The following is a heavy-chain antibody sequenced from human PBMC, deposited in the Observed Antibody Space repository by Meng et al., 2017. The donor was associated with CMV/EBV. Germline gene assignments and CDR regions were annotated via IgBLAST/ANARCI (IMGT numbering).Heavy chain of an antibody. CDR3: ARLYDSSGYYLGYFDY. Sequence: TLKQSDPSQVKPTQPLTLTCTFSAFSLSTSGGGVGWSRQPPGKALEWLALIYWDDDKRYSPYLKSRLTITKDTSKNQVFLTMTNMDPVDTATYYCARLYDSSGYYLGYFDYWGQGTLVTVSS. J-gene: IGHJ4*02. V-gene: IGHV2-5*02. D-gene: IGHD3-22*01. CDR2: IYWDDDK. CDR1: AFSLSTSGGG.